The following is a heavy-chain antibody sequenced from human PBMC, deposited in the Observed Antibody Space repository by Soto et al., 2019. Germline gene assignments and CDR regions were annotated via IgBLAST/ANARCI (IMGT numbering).Heavy chain of an antibody. V-gene: IGHV3-7*01. Sequence: EVQLVESGEGLVQPGESLRLSCAVSGFNFSVYWMSWVRQAPGKGLEWVANIKEDGSEKYYVDSVKGRFTISRDNAKKSLSLQMNGLRAEDTAVYYCASTRLHDYWGQGTLVTVSS. J-gene: IGHJ4*02. CDR3: ASTRLHDY. CDR1: GFNFSVYW. D-gene: IGHD4-4*01. CDR2: IKEDGSEK.